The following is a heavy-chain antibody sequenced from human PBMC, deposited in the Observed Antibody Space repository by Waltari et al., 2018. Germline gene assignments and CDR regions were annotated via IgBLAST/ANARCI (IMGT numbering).Heavy chain of an antibody. V-gene: IGHV4-39*07. Sequence: QLQLQASGPGLVKPSETLSLTCTVSGGSISSSRYYWGWIRQPPGKGLEWIGSIYYSGSTYYNPSLKSRVTISVDTSKNQFSLKLSSVTAADTAVYYCAVLLWFRGEPFDYWGQGTLVTVSS. D-gene: IGHD3-10*01. CDR3: AVLLWFRGEPFDY. CDR1: GGSISSSRYY. J-gene: IGHJ4*02. CDR2: IYYSGST.